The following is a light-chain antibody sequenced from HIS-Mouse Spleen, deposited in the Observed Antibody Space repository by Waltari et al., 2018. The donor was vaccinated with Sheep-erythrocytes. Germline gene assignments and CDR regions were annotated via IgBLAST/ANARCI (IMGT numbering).Light chain of an antibody. CDR2: KDS. CDR3: QAWDSSTAWV. V-gene: IGLV3-1*01. Sequence: SYELTPPPSVSVSPGQTASIPCSGDKLGDKYACWYQQKPGQSPVLVIYKDSKRPSGIPERFSGSNSGNTATLTISGTQAMDEADYYCQAWDSSTAWVFGGGTKLTVL. J-gene: IGLJ3*02. CDR1: KLGDKY.